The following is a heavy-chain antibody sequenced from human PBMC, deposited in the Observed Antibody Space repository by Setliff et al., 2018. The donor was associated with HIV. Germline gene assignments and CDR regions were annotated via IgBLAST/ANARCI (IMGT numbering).Heavy chain of an antibody. D-gene: IGHD6-6*01. CDR2: ISYDGSNK. J-gene: IGHJ4*02. CDR1: GFTFSHAW. CDR3: AREEYTQYYFDY. Sequence: GGSLRLSCAASGFTFSHAWMRWVRQAPGKGLEWVAVISYDGSNKFYADSVKGRFTISRDNSKNTLYLQMNSLRAEDTAVYYCAREEYTQYYFDYWGQGTLVTVSS. V-gene: IGHV3-30*03.